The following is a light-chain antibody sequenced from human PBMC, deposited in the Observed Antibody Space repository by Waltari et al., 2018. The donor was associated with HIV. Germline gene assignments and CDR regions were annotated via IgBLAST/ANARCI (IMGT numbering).Light chain of an antibody. V-gene: IGLV1-47*01. CDR3: STWDNSLSHWV. J-gene: IGLJ3*02. CDR1: ISNLGGNF. Sequence: QSVVTLPPSAFGTPGQNISISCSGDISNLGGNFAYRYQQRPGTAPRLLIYRNDQRPSGVPDRFSGSKSATSASLAISGLRSEDEGDYHCSTWDNSLSHWVFGGGTKVTVL. CDR2: RND.